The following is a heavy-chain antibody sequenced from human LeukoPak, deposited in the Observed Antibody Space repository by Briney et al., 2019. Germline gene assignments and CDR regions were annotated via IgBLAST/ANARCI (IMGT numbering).Heavy chain of an antibody. D-gene: IGHD3-16*01. J-gene: IGHJ6*03. CDR1: NYPITSDYY. CDR2: IFHSGIA. Sequence: SETLSLTCAVSNYPITSDYYWVWIRQPPGQGLEWIGQIFHSGIAHYNPSLKSRLTMSVHTSRSQFSGNLNSVTAADTAVYSCARAGFGTAYNRFYYYMDVWGKGTTVTVSS. V-gene: IGHV4-38-2*01. CDR3: ARAGFGTAYNRFYYYMDV.